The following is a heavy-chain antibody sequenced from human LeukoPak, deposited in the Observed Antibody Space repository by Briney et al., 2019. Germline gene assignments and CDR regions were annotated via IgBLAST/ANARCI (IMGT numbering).Heavy chain of an antibody. J-gene: IGHJ4*02. CDR1: GYTFTSYG. CDR2: ISAYNGNT. CDR3: ARKYYDILTGYYKTFDY. D-gene: IGHD3-9*01. V-gene: IGHV1-18*01. Sequence: ASVKVSCKASGYTFTSYGISWVRQAPGQGLEWMGWISAYNGNTNYAQKLQSRVTMTTDTSTSTAYMELRSLRSDDTAVYYCARKYYDILTGYYKTFDYWGQGTLVTVSS.